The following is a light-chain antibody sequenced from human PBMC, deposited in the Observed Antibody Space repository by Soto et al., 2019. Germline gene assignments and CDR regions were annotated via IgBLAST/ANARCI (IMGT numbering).Light chain of an antibody. CDR1: STNIGRNT. J-gene: IGLJ2*01. V-gene: IGLV1-44*01. CDR3: AAWDDSVNGVV. CDR2: SNS. Sequence: QSVLTQTPSASGTPGQRVSISCSGSSTNIGRNTVIWYQQVPGTTPKVLIYSNSQRPSGVPDRFSGSKSGTSASLAISGRQAGDEADYCCAAWDDSVNGVVFGGGTKLTVL.